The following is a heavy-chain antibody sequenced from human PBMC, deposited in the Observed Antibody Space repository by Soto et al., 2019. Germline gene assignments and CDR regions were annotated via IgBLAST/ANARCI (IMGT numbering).Heavy chain of an antibody. CDR1: GFTFSSYA. J-gene: IGHJ4*02. CDR3: AKVAGRGYKVYFAS. D-gene: IGHD3-10*01. V-gene: IGHV3-23*01. CDR2: LSDSGAST. Sequence: PGGSLRLSCAASGFTFSSYAMSWVRQAPGKGLEWVSTLSDSGASTYYTDSVRGRFTISRDNSRITLYLQLNSLRAEDTAVYYCAKVAGRGYKVYFASWGQGTQVTVSS.